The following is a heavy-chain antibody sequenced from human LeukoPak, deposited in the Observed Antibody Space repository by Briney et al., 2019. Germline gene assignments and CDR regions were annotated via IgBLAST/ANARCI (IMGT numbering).Heavy chain of an antibody. CDR2: IRYDRSNK. J-gene: IGHJ5*02. Sequence: GGSLRLSCAASGFTFSSYGMHWVRQAPGKGLEWVAFIRYDRSNKYYADSVKGRFIISRDNSKNTLYLQMNSLRPEDTAVYYCAGVEGGDWFDPWGQGTLVTVSS. V-gene: IGHV3-30*02. CDR1: GFTFSSYG. CDR3: AGVEGGDWFDP. D-gene: IGHD3-16*01.